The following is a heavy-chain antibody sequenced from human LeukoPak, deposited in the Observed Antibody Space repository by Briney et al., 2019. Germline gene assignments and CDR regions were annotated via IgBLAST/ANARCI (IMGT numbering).Heavy chain of an antibody. V-gene: IGHV3-74*01. CDR3: ARDSGDGYNGELLH. J-gene: IGHJ4*02. CDR1: GFTFSSYW. CDR2: INSDGSST. Sequence: GGSLRLSCAASGFTFSSYWMHWVRQAPGKELVWVSRINSDGSSTSYADSVKGRFTISRDNAKNTLYLQMNSLRAEDTAVYYCARDSGDGYNGELLHWGQGTLVTVSS. D-gene: IGHD5-24*01.